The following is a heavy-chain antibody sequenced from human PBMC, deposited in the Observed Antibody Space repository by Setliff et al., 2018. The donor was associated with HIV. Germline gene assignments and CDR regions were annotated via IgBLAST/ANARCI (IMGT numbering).Heavy chain of an antibody. CDR1: GGSFSGYY. Sequence: SETLSLTCAVYGGSFSGYYWSWIRQPPGKGLEWIGEINHVGITNYNPSLKSRLTMSIDTSRNQFSLELNSVTAADTATYYCARETVGTMRAFDVWGLGTMVTVSS. CDR3: ARETVGTMRAFDV. J-gene: IGHJ3*01. V-gene: IGHV4-34*01. D-gene: IGHD1-26*01. CDR2: INHVGIT.